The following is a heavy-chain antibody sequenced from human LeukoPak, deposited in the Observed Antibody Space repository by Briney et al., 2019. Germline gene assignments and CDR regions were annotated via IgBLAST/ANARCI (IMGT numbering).Heavy chain of an antibody. V-gene: IGHV4-38-2*02. CDR3: ARVYGTGGLYYYYYMDV. CDR2: IYHSGST. J-gene: IGHJ6*03. Sequence: SETLSLTCTVSGYSISSGYYWGWIRQPPGKGLEWIGSIYHSGSTYYNPSLKSRVTISVDTSKNQFSLKLSSVTAADTAVYYCARVYGTGGLYYYYYMDVWGQGTLVTVSS. D-gene: IGHD3-10*01. CDR1: GYSISSGYY.